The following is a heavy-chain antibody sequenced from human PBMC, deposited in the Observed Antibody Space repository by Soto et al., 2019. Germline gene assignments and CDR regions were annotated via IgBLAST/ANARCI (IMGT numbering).Heavy chain of an antibody. CDR3: AGVGSSWYGY. CDR1: GGSISSGGYY. CDR2: IYYSGST. Sequence: QLQLQESGPGLVKPSQTLSLTCTVSGGSISSGGYYWSWIRQHPGKGLEWFGYIYYSGSTYYNPSLNSRVTISLDTSKNQCSLKLSSVTAADTAVYYCAGVGSSWYGYWGQGTLVTVSS. D-gene: IGHD6-13*01. J-gene: IGHJ4*02. V-gene: IGHV4-31*03.